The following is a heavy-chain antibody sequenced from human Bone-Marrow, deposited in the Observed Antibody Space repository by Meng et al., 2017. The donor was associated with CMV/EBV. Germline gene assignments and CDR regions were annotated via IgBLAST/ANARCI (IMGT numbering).Heavy chain of an antibody. CDR1: GGSISSYY. V-gene: IGHV4-59*01. CDR2: IYYSGST. Sequence: ESLKISCTVSGGSISSYYWSWIRQPPGKGLEWIGYIYYSGSTNYNPSLKSRVTISVDTSKNQFSLKLSSVTAADTAVYYCARSPSGSAGGYFDYWGQGTLVTVSS. J-gene: IGHJ4*02. CDR3: ARSPSGSAGGYFDY. D-gene: IGHD1-26*01.